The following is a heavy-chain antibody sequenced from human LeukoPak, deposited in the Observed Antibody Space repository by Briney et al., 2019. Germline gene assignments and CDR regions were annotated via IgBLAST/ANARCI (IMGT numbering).Heavy chain of an antibody. CDR2: IYTSGST. Sequence: SETLSLTCTVSGDSITDYYWSWVRQPAGKGLEWIGRIYTSGSTNYNPSLKSRVTMSVDTSKSQFSLKLSSVTAADTAVYYCARDRNYFDSSGLTPFDYWGQGTLVTVSS. J-gene: IGHJ4*02. D-gene: IGHD3-22*01. CDR3: ARDRNYFDSSGLTPFDY. CDR1: GDSITDYY. V-gene: IGHV4-4*07.